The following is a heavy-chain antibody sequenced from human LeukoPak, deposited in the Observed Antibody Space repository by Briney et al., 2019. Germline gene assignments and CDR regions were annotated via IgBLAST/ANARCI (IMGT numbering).Heavy chain of an antibody. J-gene: IGHJ5*02. CDR2: IYYSGST. D-gene: IGHD3-22*01. V-gene: IGHV4-39*07. Sequence: SETLSLTCTVSGGSVSSGSYYWGWIRQPPGKGLEWIGNIYYSGSTYYNPSLKSRVTISVDTSKNQFSLKLSSVTAADTAVYYCARVGGYYDSSRWFDPWGQGTLVTVSS. CDR1: GGSVSSGSYY. CDR3: ARVGGYYDSSRWFDP.